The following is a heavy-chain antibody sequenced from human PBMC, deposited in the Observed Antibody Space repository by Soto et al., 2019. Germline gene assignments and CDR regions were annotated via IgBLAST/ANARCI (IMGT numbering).Heavy chain of an antibody. CDR1: GFTFSDYY. Sequence: PGGSLRLSCAASGFTFSDYYMSWIRQAPGKGLEWVSYISSSGSTIYYADSVKGRFTISRDNAKNSLYLQMNSLRAEDTAVYYCARDQVVVPGEYSFDIRGQGTMVTVSS. V-gene: IGHV3-11*01. CDR3: ARDQVVVPGEYSFDI. CDR2: ISSSGSTI. D-gene: IGHD2-2*01. J-gene: IGHJ3*02.